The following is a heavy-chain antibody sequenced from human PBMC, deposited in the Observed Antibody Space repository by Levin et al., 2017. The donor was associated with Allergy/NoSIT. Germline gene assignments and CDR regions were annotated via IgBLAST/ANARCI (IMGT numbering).Heavy chain of an antibody. J-gene: IGHJ4*02. CDR3: ARGYRLTRFPELGY. D-gene: IGHD1-14*01. Sequence: GESLKISCKASGYIFTAYEINWVRQAPGEGLEWMGWMNPSTGDTGYAQKFQGRVTLTRNTSVSTAYLEVSGLRSDDSAVYFCARGYRLTRFPELGYWGQGTVVTVSS. V-gene: IGHV1-8*02. CDR1: GYIFTAYE. CDR2: MNPSTGDT.